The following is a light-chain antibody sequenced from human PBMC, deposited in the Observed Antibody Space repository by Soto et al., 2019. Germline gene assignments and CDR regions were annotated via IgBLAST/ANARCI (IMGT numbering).Light chain of an antibody. CDR2: DAS. CDR3: QQHDSLPLT. V-gene: IGKV1-33*01. Sequence: DIQMTQSPSSLSASVGDRVTVTCRASQDIGNYLCWYQQKLGKAPKLLIYDASYLEAGVPSRFSGSGSGTDFTFTISSLQPEDFATYYCQQHDSLPLTFGGGTKVEIK. CDR1: QDIGNY. J-gene: IGKJ4*01.